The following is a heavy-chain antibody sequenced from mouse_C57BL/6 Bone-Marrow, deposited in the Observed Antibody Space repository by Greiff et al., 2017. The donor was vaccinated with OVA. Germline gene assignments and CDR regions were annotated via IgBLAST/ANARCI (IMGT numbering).Heavy chain of an antibody. J-gene: IGHJ2*01. Sequence: VKLMESGAELARPGASVKLSCKASGYTFTSYGISWVKQRTGQGLEWIGEIYPRSGNTYYNEKFKGKATLTADKSSSTAYMELRSLTSEDSAVXVCARATVVALDYWGQGTTLTVSS. CDR2: IYPRSGNT. CDR3: ARATVVALDY. D-gene: IGHD1-1*01. V-gene: IGHV1-81*01. CDR1: GYTFTSYG.